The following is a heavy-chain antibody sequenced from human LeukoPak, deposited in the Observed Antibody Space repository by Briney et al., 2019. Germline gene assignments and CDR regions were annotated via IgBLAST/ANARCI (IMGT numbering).Heavy chain of an antibody. CDR1: GASISSSY. Sequence: SETLSLTCTVSGASISSSYWSWIRQPPGKGLEWIGYISNHGSANYNPSLNSPVTISVGTSQNQFFLELSSVTAANTAVYYCATDSWSRDAFDIWGQGTMVTVSS. CDR3: ATDSWSRDAFDI. D-gene: IGHD3-22*01. J-gene: IGHJ3*02. CDR2: ISNHGSA. V-gene: IGHV4-59*12.